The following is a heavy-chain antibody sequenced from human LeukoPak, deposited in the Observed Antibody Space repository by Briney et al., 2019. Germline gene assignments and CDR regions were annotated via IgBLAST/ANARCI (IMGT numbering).Heavy chain of an antibody. J-gene: IGHJ4*02. Sequence: PGGSLRLACAASGFTFSRYWMSWVRRAPGKGLEWVANIKQDGSEKFYVDSVRGRFTISRDNAKNSLYLQMNSLRAEDTAVYYCVRDMLGDCSSTTCSDFDYWGQGTLVTVSS. V-gene: IGHV3-7*03. CDR1: GFTFSRYW. D-gene: IGHD2-2*01. CDR2: IKQDGSEK. CDR3: VRDMLGDCSSTTCSDFDY.